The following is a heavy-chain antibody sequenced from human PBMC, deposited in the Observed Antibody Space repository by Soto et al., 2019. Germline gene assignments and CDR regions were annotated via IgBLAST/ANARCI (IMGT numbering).Heavy chain of an antibody. Sequence: PSETLSLTSALYGESLSGYIWTWIRQTPGKGLQWIGQINHSGSAIYNPSLKSRVTISVHTSNSQFSLELSSVTAADTAVYYCARGLITGSHYSGGWYYFDSWGQGTQVTVSS. V-gene: IGHV4-34*01. CDR3: ARGLITGSHYSGGWYYFDS. CDR2: INHSGSA. D-gene: IGHD6-19*01. J-gene: IGHJ4*02. CDR1: GESLSGYI.